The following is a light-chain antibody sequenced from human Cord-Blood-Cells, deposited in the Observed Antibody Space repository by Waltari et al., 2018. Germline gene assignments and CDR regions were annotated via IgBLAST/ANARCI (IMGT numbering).Light chain of an antibody. CDR3: CSYAGSSSLYV. CDR2: EGS. V-gene: IGLV2-23*01. CDR1: SRAVGCYNL. Sequence: QSALTQPASVSGSPGQSITIPCTATSRAVGCYNLVSWYQQHPGKAPKLMIYEGSKRPSGVSNRFSGSKSGNTASLTISGLQAEDEADYYCCSYAGSSSLYVFGTGTKVTVL. J-gene: IGLJ1*01.